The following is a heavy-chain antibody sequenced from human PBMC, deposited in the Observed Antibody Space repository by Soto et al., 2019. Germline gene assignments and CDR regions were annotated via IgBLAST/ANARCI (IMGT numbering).Heavy chain of an antibody. D-gene: IGHD6-25*01. CDR3: ARHEAGWYFDS. Sequence: SETLSLTCTVSRGSISSGTNYWAWIRQPPGKGLEWIANIYYSGSTFYNPSLKSRVTISLDTSKNQFSLKLRSVTAADTAVYYCARHEAGWYFDSCGQGTLVIVSS. CDR2: IYYSGST. J-gene: IGHJ4*02. V-gene: IGHV4-39*01. CDR1: RGSISSGTNY.